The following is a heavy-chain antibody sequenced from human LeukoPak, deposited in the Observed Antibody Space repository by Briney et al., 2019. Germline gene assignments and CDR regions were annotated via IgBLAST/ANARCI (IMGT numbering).Heavy chain of an antibody. Sequence: PGRSLRLSCAASGFTFSSYAMHWVRQAPGKGLEWVAVISYDGSNKHYADSVKGRFTISRDNSKNTLYLQMNSLRAEDTAVYYCARDLGGSYDYWGQGTLVTVSS. D-gene: IGHD2-15*01. CDR3: ARDLGGSYDY. CDR1: GFTFSSYA. J-gene: IGHJ4*02. V-gene: IGHV3-30-3*01. CDR2: ISYDGSNK.